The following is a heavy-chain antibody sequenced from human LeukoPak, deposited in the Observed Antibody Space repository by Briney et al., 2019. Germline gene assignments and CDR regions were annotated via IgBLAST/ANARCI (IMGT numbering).Heavy chain of an antibody. CDR3: AKDGAGIDYYYYYMDV. D-gene: IGHD6-13*01. J-gene: IGHJ6*03. CDR1: GFTFDDYA. V-gene: IGHV3-9*01. Sequence: GRSLRLSCAASGFTFDDYAMHWVRQAPGKGLEWVSGISWNSGSIGYADSVKGRFTISRDNAKNSLYLQMNSLRAEDTALYYCAKDGAGIDYYYYYMDVWGKGTTVTVSS. CDR2: ISWNSGSI.